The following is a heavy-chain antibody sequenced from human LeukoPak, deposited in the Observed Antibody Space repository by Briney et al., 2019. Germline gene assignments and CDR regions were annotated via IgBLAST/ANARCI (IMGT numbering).Heavy chain of an antibody. Sequence: ASVKVSCKASGYTFTGYYMHWVRQAPGQGLEWMGWINPNSGGTNYAQKFQGWVTMTRDTSISTAYMELSRLRSDDTAVYYCAREPVGASNYYYYGMDVWGQGTTVTVSS. J-gene: IGHJ6*02. CDR2: INPNSGGT. D-gene: IGHD1-26*01. V-gene: IGHV1-2*04. CDR1: GYTFTGYY. CDR3: AREPVGASNYYYYGMDV.